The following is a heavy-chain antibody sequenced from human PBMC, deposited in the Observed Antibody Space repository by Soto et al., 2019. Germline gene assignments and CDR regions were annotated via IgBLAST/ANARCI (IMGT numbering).Heavy chain of an antibody. CDR3: ARKLGYFPLYYIDV. J-gene: IGHJ6*03. V-gene: IGHV4-59*08. D-gene: IGHD2-15*01. CDR2: FYYSGST. CDR1: GGSISSYY. Sequence: QVQLQESGPGLVRPSETLSLTCTVSGGSISSYYWSWIRQPPGKGLEWIGYFYYSGSTNYNPSLKTPVTISVATSKNQFALKLGSVTAADTAVYFCARKLGYFPLYYIDVWGKGTTVTVSS.